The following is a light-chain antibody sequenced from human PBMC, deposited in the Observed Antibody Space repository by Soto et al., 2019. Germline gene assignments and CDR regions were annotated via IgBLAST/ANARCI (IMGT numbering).Light chain of an antibody. Sequence: QPVLTQPASVSGAPGQSITISCTGTSSDVGGYNYVSWYQHPPGKAPKLMIYDVSNRPSGVSNRFSGSKSGNTASLTISGLQPEDEADYYCSSYTSASTPYVFGTGTKVTVL. CDR1: SSDVGGYNY. CDR2: DVS. CDR3: SSYTSASTPYV. J-gene: IGLJ1*01. V-gene: IGLV2-14*03.